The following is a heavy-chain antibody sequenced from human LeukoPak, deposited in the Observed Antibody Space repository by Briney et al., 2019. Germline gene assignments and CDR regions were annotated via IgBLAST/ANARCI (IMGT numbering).Heavy chain of an antibody. D-gene: IGHD3-16*01. V-gene: IGHV4-30-2*01. J-gene: IGHJ6*03. Sequence: PSETLSLTCTVSGGSFSSGGYYWSWIRQPPGKGLEWIGYIYHSGSTYYNPSLKSRVTISVDRSKNQFSLKLSSVTAADTAVYYCARSNDYWYYMDVWGKGTTVTVSS. CDR2: IYHSGST. CDR3: ARSNDYWYYMDV. CDR1: GGSFSSGGYY.